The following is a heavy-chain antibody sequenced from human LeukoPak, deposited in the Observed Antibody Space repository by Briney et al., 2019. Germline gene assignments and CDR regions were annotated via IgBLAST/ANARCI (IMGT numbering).Heavy chain of an antibody. CDR3: VRQKGH. Sequence: GESLDISCKASGYSINRSWIAWVRQLPGKRLEWMGIIYLGDSDIRYSPSLQSQVIISVDKSVNITYLQWTSLKASDTAIYYCVRQKGHWGQGTLVTVSS. CDR2: IYLGDSDI. J-gene: IGHJ1*01. V-gene: IGHV5-51*01. CDR1: GYSINRSW.